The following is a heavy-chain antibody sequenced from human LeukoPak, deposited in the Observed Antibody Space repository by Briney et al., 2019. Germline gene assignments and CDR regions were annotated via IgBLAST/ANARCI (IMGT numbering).Heavy chain of an antibody. CDR2: INHSGST. V-gene: IGHV4-34*01. D-gene: IGHD3-22*01. Sequence: PSETLSLTCAVYGVSFSGYYWSWIRQPPGKGLEWIGEINHSGSTNYNPSLKSRVTISVDTSKNQFSLKLSSVTAADTAVYYCARKCITMIVVVRDYNWFDPWGQGTLVTVSS. CDR3: ARKCITMIVVVRDYNWFDP. J-gene: IGHJ5*02. CDR1: GVSFSGYY.